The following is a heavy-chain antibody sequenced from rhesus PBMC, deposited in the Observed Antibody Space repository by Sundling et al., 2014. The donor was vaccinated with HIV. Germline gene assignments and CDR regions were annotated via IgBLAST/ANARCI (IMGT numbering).Heavy chain of an antibody. CDR1: GFTFSSYG. D-gene: IGHD5-42*01. J-gene: IGHJ1*01. CDR2: INTGGGST. Sequence: EVQLVETGGGLVQPGGSLKLSCAASGFTFSSYGMSWVRQAPGKGLEWVSAINTGGGSTYYADSVKGRFTISRDNSKNTLSLQMNSLRAEDAAVYYCAKEGGYSGYSYAAEYFEFWGQGALVTVSS. V-gene: IGHV3S42*01. CDR3: AKEGGYSGYSYAAEYFEF.